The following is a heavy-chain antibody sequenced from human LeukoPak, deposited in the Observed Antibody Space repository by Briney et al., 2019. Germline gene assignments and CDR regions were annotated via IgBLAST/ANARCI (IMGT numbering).Heavy chain of an antibody. V-gene: IGHV4-38-2*02. J-gene: IGHJ4*02. CDR1: GYSINSGYY. Sequence: SETLSLTCTVSGYSINSGYYWGWIRQPPGKGLEWIGSIYHSGNTYYNPSLKSRVTISVDTSKNQFSLKLTSVTAADTAVYYCAKVEYYDFSLDYWGQGTLVTVSS. D-gene: IGHD3-3*01. CDR2: IYHSGNT. CDR3: AKVEYYDFSLDY.